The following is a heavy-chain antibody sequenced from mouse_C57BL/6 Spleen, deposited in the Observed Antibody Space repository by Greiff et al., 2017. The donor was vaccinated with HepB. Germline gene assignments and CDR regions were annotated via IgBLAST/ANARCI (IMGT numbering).Heavy chain of an antibody. CDR1: GYTFTGYW. V-gene: IGHV1-9*01. CDR2: ILPGSGST. J-gene: IGHJ2*01. D-gene: IGHD1-1*01. CDR3: ARRTPITTVVAPFDY. Sequence: QVQLKQSGAELMKPGASVKLSCKATGYTFTGYWIEWVKQRPGHGLEWIGEILPGSGSTNYNEKFKGKATFTADTSSNTAYMQLSSLTTEDSAIYYCARRTPITTVVAPFDYWGQGTTLTVSS.